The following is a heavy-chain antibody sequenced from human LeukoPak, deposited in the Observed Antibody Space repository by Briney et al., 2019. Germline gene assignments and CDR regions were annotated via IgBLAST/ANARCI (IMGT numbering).Heavy chain of an antibody. CDR1: GFIFNNYG. CDR3: AKDRGEMATVPEI. D-gene: IGHD5-24*01. Sequence: GGSLRLSCAASGFIFNNYGMSWVRQAPGKGLEWVSGIFGSGVRTFYADSIKGRFTISRDNSKNTLYLQMNTLRVEDTAIYYCAKDRGEMATVPEIWGQGTLVTVSS. CDR2: IFGSGVRT. V-gene: IGHV3-23*01. J-gene: IGHJ4*02.